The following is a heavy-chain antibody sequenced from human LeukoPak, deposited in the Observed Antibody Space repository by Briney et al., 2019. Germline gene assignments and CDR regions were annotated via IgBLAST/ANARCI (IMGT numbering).Heavy chain of an antibody. J-gene: IGHJ4*02. CDR1: GGSISSGNYY. CDR2: VYTSGST. Sequence: PSETLSLTCTVSGGSISSGNYYWSWIRQPAGKGLEWIGRVYTSGSTNYNPSLKSRVTMSVDTSKNQFSLKLSSVTAADTAVYYCARAFYSSSWLDYWGQGTLVTVSS. CDR3: ARAFYSSSWLDY. V-gene: IGHV4-61*02. D-gene: IGHD6-13*01.